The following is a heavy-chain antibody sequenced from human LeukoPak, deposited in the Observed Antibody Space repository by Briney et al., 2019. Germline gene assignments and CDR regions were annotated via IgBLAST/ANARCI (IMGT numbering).Heavy chain of an antibody. Sequence: PSETLSLTCAVSGGSISSSNWWSWVRQPPGKGLEWIGEIYHSGGTNYNPSLKSRVTISVDTSKNQFSLKLSSVTAADTAVYYCARTHYYDSSGYYYHYWYFDLWGRGTLVTVSS. CDR3: ARTHYYDSSGYYYHYWYFDL. J-gene: IGHJ2*01. CDR1: GGSISSSNW. CDR2: IYHSGGT. D-gene: IGHD3-22*01. V-gene: IGHV4-4*02.